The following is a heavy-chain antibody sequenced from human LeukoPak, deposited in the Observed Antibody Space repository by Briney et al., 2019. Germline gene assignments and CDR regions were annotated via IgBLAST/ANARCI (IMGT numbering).Heavy chain of an antibody. CDR1: GGTFSSYA. CDR2: IIPIFGTA. Sequence: GSSVKVSCKASGGTFSSYAISWVRQAPGQGLEWMGGIIPIFGTANYAQKFQGRVTITADESTSTAYMELSSPGSEDTAVYYCARLLDYYFDYWGQGTLVTVSS. V-gene: IGHV1-69*01. D-gene: IGHD3/OR15-3a*01. J-gene: IGHJ4*02. CDR3: ARLLDYYFDY.